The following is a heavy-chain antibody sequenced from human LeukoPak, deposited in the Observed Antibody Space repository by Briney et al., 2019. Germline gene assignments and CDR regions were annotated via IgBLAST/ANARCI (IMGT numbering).Heavy chain of an antibody. CDR3: ARRRGDPYSSSWYYFDY. Sequence: ADTLSLTCTVSGGSISSYYWSWIRQPPGKGLEWIGYIYYNGSTNYNPSLKSRVTISVDTSKNQFSLKLNSVTAADTAVYYCARRRGDPYSSSWYYFDYWGQGTLVTVSS. V-gene: IGHV4-59*08. CDR1: GGSISSYY. D-gene: IGHD6-13*01. CDR2: IYYNGST. J-gene: IGHJ4*02.